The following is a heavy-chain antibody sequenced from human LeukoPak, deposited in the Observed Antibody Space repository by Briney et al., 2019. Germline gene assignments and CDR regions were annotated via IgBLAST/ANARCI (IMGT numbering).Heavy chain of an antibody. CDR2: IYSGGST. Sequence: GGSLRLSCAASGFTVSSNYMSWVRQAPGKGLEWVSVIYSGGSTYYADSVKGRFTLSRDNSKNTLYLQMNSLRAEDTAVYYCARGSLWFGESGMNVWGKGTTVTISS. D-gene: IGHD3-10*01. CDR1: GFTVSSNY. V-gene: IGHV3-53*01. CDR3: ARGSLWFGESGMNV. J-gene: IGHJ6*04.